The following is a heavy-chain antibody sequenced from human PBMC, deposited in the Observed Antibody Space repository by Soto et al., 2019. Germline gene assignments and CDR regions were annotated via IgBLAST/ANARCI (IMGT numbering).Heavy chain of an antibody. V-gene: IGHV3-33*01. Sequence: VQLVESGGGVVQPGRSLRLSCAASGFTFSSYGMHWVRQAPGKGLEWVAVIWYDGSNKYYADSVKGRFTISRDNSKNTLYLQMNSLRAEDTAVYYCARDRAATAYYYGMDVWGQGTTVTVSS. D-gene: IGHD6-25*01. J-gene: IGHJ6*02. CDR3: ARDRAATAYYYGMDV. CDR1: GFTFSSYG. CDR2: IWYDGSNK.